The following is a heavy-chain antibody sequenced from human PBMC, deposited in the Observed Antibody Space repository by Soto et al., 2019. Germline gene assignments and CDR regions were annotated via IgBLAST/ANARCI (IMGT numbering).Heavy chain of an antibody. Sequence: QVHLVQSGAEVKKPGASVKVSCKASRDTFTGYYMHWVRQAPGQGLEWMGWINPNSGGPNYAQKFQGRATMTRDTSISTVYMELSRLRSDDTAVYYCARARIPDAFDIWGQGTMVTVSS. CDR3: ARARIPDAFDI. CDR2: INPNSGGP. CDR1: RDTFTGYY. V-gene: IGHV1-2*02. J-gene: IGHJ3*02.